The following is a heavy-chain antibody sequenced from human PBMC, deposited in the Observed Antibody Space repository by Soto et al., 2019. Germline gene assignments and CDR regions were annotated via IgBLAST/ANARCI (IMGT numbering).Heavy chain of an antibody. J-gene: IGHJ4*02. CDR2: IWYDGSNK. CDR3: ARDGYYGSGSLHY. D-gene: IGHD3-10*01. CDR1: GFTFSSYS. V-gene: IGHV3-33*01. Sequence: QVQLVESGGGVVQPGRSLRLSCAASGFTFSSYSMHWVRQAPGKGLEWVAVIWYDGSNKYYADSVKGRFTISRDNSKNTLYLQMNSLRAEDTSVYYCARDGYYGSGSLHYWGQGTLVTVSS.